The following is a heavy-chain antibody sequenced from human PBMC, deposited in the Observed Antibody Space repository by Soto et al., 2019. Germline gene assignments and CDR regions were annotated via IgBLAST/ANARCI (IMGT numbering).Heavy chain of an antibody. CDR3: ARTVIETGWFDP. CDR1: GYTFTSYD. V-gene: IGHV1-8*01. D-gene: IGHD2-21*01. Sequence: QVQLVQSGAEVKKPGASVKVSCKASGYTFTSYDINWVRQATGQGLEWMGWMNPNSGHTGYAERFQGRVTMTRDTSISTAYMELSSLRSEDTAVYYCARTVIETGWFDPWRQGTLVTVSS. J-gene: IGHJ5*02. CDR2: MNPNSGHT.